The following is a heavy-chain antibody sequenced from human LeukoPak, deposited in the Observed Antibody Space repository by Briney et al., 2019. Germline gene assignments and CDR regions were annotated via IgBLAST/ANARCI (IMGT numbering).Heavy chain of an antibody. D-gene: IGHD3-22*01. CDR1: GFTFRNAW. Sequence: GGSLRLSCAASGFTFRNAWMTWVRQAPGKGLEWVGRIKDKTDGGTIDYAAPVKGRFTISRDDSKITLYLQMNSLKTEDTAVYYCTTVRYDRSANVDHWGKGTLVTVSS. J-gene: IGHJ4*02. CDR2: IKDKTDGGTI. V-gene: IGHV3-15*01. CDR3: TTVRYDRSANVDH.